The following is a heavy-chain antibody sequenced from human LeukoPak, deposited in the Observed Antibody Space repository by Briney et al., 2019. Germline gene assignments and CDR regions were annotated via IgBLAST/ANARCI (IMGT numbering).Heavy chain of an antibody. Sequence: GSLRLSCAASGFTFSSYSMNWVRQAPGKGLEGVSSISSSSSYIYYADSVKGRFTISRDNAKNSLYLQMNSLRAEDTAVYYCARDLTATIVVARRDFDYWGQGTLVTVSS. J-gene: IGHJ4*02. CDR2: ISSSSSYI. V-gene: IGHV3-21*01. CDR1: GFTFSSYS. CDR3: ARDLTATIVVARRDFDY. D-gene: IGHD3-22*01.